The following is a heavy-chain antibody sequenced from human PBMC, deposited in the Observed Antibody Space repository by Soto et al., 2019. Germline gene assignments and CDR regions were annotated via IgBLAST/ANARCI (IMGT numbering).Heavy chain of an antibody. CDR1: GDTFSFYT. CDR2: VNPIVSMS. D-gene: IGHD3-10*01. V-gene: IGHV1-69*02. CDR3: AASYGSGYRAFDY. Sequence: QVQLVQSGAEVRKPGSSVKVSCKASGDTFSFYTINWVRQAPGLGLAWMGRVNPIVSMSNYAQKFQGRGTITAHKSTNTAYMQLSSLRSEATAIFYCAASYGSGYRAFDYWGQGALGSVST. J-gene: IGHJ4*02.